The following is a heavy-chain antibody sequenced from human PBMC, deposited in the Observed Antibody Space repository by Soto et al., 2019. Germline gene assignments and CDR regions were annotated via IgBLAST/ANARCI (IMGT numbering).Heavy chain of an antibody. Sequence: GGSLRLSCTASGFTFNNAWMSWVRQAPGKGLEWVGLIKRKSYGGAAESAAPVKGRFSISRDDSKNTLYLQMNSPKSEETALYYCTSVWYDSLTGYYGKGHYWGQGTLVTVSS. CDR3: TSVWYDSLTGYYGKGHY. CDR1: GFTFNNAW. J-gene: IGHJ4*02. D-gene: IGHD3-9*01. V-gene: IGHV3-15*01. CDR2: IKRKSYGGAA.